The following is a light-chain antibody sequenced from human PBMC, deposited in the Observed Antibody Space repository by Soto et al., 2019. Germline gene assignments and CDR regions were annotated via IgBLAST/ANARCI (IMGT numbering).Light chain of an antibody. V-gene: IGKV3-20*01. J-gene: IGKJ3*01. CDR2: GAT. CDR1: QILSSYY. Sequence: DIVLTQFPGTLSLSPGDRATLSCRASQILSSYYSAWYQQRPGQAPRLLIYGATNRATGVPDRFSGSVSGTESTLTISRLEPEDFAMYYCQQYRDSPPVFTFGPGTKVDIK. CDR3: QQYRDSPPVFT.